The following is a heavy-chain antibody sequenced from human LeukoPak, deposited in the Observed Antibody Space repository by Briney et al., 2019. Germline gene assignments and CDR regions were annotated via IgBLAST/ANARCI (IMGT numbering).Heavy chain of an antibody. CDR3: ASLRDILTGPKGYFDL. D-gene: IGHD3-9*01. J-gene: IGHJ2*01. CDR2: IYYSGSI. CDR1: GGSISSYY. V-gene: IGHV4-59*01. Sequence: SETLSLTCTVSGGSISSYYWSWIRQPPGKGLEWIGYIYYSGSINYNPSLKSRVTISVDTSKNQFSLKLSSVTAADTAVYYCASLRDILTGPKGYFDLWGRGTLVTVSS.